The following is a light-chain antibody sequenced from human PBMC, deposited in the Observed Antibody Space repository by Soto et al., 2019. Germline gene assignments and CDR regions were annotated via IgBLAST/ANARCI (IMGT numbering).Light chain of an antibody. CDR2: GAS. CDR3: QQYGSSPRT. J-gene: IGKJ1*01. V-gene: IGKV3-20*01. Sequence: EIVLTQSPGTLSLSPGERATLSCRASQSVSSSYLAWYQQKPGQAPRLLIYGASSRATGIPDRFSGSGSGTDFTLIFSSLEPEDCAVYYCQQYGSSPRTFGQGTKVDIK. CDR1: QSVSSSY.